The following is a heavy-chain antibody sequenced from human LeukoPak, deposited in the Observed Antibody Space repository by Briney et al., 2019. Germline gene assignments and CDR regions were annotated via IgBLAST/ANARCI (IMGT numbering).Heavy chain of an antibody. J-gene: IGHJ6*02. CDR1: GYTFTNYY. CDR2: INPSGGHT. Sequence: ASVKVSCKASGYTFTNYYMHWVRQAPGQGLEWMGVINPSGGHTDYAQKFQGRVTMTRDTFTSTVYMELSGLRSEDTAVYYCARDPQGDFSYGMDVWGQGTTVIVSS. CDR3: ARDPQGDFSYGMDV. V-gene: IGHV1-46*01.